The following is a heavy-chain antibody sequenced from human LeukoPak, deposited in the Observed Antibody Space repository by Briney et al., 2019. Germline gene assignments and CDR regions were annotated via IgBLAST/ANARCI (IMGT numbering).Heavy chain of an antibody. J-gene: IGHJ4*02. V-gene: IGHV1-18*01. CDR3: ARSDSSGYYYRSAPSPFDY. Sequence: VASVKVSCKASGYTFTSYGISWVRQAPGQGLEWMGWTSAYNGNTNYAQKLQGRVTMTTDTSTSTAYMELRSLRSDDTAVYYCARSDSSGYYYRSAPSPFDYWGQGTLVTVSS. D-gene: IGHD3-22*01. CDR1: GYTFTSYG. CDR2: TSAYNGNT.